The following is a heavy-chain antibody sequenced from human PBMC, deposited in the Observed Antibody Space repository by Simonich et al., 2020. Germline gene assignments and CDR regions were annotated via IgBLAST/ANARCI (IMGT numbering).Heavy chain of an antibody. V-gene: IGHV4-34*01. CDR1: GGSFSGYY. Sequence: QVQLQQWGAGLLKPSETLSLTCAVSGGSFSGYYWSWIRQPPGQGLEWIGEINHSRSHNYNPTLKRRVTISVDTSKNQFSPKLSSVTAADTAVYYCARGLRVAAAGTAFQHWGQGTLVTVSS. J-gene: IGHJ1*01. D-gene: IGHD6-13*01. CDR2: INHSRSH. CDR3: ARGLRVAAAGTAFQH.